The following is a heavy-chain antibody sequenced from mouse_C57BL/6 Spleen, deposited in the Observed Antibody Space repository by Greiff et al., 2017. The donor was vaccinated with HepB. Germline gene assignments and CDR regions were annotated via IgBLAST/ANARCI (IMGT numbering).Heavy chain of an antibody. V-gene: IGHV5-17*01. CDR2: ISSGSSTI. D-gene: IGHD1-1*01. CDR1: GFTFSDYG. CDR3: ARNGPPYGSSYFDY. J-gene: IGHJ2*01. Sequence: EVQLVESGGGLVKPGGSLKLSCAASGFTFSDYGMHWVRQAPEKGLEWVAYISSGSSTIYYADTVKGRFTISRDNAKNTLFLQMTSLRSEDTAMYYCARNGPPYGSSYFDYWGQGTTLTVSS.